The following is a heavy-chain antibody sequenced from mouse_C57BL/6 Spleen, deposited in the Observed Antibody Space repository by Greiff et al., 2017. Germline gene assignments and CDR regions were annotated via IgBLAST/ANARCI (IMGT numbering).Heavy chain of an antibody. CDR1: GYTFTSYW. CDR2: IDPNSGGT. CDR3: ARSIYYDYSAWFAY. D-gene: IGHD2-4*01. Sequence: QVQLKQPGAELVKPGASVKLSCKASGYTFTSYWMHWVKQRPGRGLEWIGRIDPNSGGTKYNEKVKSKATLTVDKPSITAYMQLSSLTSEDSAVYYCARSIYYDYSAWFAYWGQGTLVTVSA. V-gene: IGHV1-72*01. J-gene: IGHJ3*01.